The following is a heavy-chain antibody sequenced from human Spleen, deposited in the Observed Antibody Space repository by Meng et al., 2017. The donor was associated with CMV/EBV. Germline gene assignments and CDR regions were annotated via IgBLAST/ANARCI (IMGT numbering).Heavy chain of an antibody. Sequence: GESLKISCAASGFTFSSYSMHWVRQAPGKGLEWVAVVSFDGGDQYYADSVKGRFTISRDNSKNTLYLQMNSLRAEDTAVYYCAKDFLIRAKVVPAAITGVGMDVWGQGTTVTVSS. V-gene: IGHV3-30-3*01. CDR3: AKDFLIRAKVVPAAITGVGMDV. CDR2: VSFDGGDQ. CDR1: GFTFSSYS. D-gene: IGHD2-2*02. J-gene: IGHJ6*02.